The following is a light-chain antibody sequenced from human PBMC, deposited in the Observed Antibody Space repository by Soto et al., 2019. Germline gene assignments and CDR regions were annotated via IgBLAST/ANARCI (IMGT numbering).Light chain of an antibody. CDR3: AAWDDSLKGV. V-gene: IGLV1-44*01. J-gene: IGLJ2*01. Sequence: QSVLTQPPSASGTPGQRVTISCSGSSSNIGSNTVNWYQQLPGTAPKLLIYSNNQRPSGVPDRFSGSKSGTSASLAISGLQSEDEADYYSAAWDDSLKGVFGGGTKVTVL. CDR1: SSNIGSNT. CDR2: SNN.